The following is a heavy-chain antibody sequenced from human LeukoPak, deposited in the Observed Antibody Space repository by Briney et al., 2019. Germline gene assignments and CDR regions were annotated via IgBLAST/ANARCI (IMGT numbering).Heavy chain of an antibody. CDR3: ARDSTGIAVAGTLSAVDY. Sequence: SETLSLTCTVSGGSINNRNYYWGWIRQPPGKGLEWIGSIYYSGSAYYNPSLKSRVTVSVDTSKNQFSLKLTSVTAADTAVYYCARDSTGIAVAGTLSAVDYWGQGTLVTVSS. V-gene: IGHV4-39*07. CDR1: GGSINNRNYY. D-gene: IGHD6-19*01. CDR2: IYYSGSA. J-gene: IGHJ4*02.